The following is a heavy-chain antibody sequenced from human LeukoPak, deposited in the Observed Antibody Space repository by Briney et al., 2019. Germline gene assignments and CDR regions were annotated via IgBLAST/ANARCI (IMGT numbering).Heavy chain of an antibody. CDR2: MNPNSGNI. J-gene: IGHJ1*01. Sequence: GASVKVSCKASGYTFSSYDINWVRQATGQGLEWMGWMNPNSGNIGYAQKFQGRLNMTRNTSISAAYMELSSLRSEDTAVYYCARRVGSGWPVQHWGQGTLVTVSS. CDR3: ARRVGSGWPVQH. CDR1: GYTFSSYD. D-gene: IGHD6-19*01. V-gene: IGHV1-8*01.